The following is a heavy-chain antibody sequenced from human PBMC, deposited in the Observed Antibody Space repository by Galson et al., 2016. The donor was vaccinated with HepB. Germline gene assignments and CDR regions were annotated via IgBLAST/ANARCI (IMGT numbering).Heavy chain of an antibody. CDR1: GGSFSGYY. Sequence: TLSLTCAVYGGSFSGYYWSWIRQHPGKGLEWIGYIYYSGSTYYNPSLKSRVTISVDTSKNQFSLKLSSVTAADTAVYYCARMVYGDAYYFDYWGQGTLVTVSS. CDR2: IYYSGST. CDR3: ARMVYGDAYYFDY. V-gene: IGHV4-31*11. J-gene: IGHJ4*02. D-gene: IGHD4-17*01.